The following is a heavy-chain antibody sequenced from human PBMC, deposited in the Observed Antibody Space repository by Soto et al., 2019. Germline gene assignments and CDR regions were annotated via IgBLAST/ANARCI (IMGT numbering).Heavy chain of an antibody. Sequence: SETLSLTCTVSGGSISSYYWSWIRQPPGKGLEWIGYIYYSGSTYYNPSLKSRVTISVDTSKNQFSLKLSSVTAADTAVYYCARRRFGELLPTYFDYWGQGTLVTVSS. D-gene: IGHD3-10*01. CDR3: ARRRFGELLPTYFDY. CDR2: IYYSGST. J-gene: IGHJ4*02. V-gene: IGHV4-59*08. CDR1: GGSISSYY.